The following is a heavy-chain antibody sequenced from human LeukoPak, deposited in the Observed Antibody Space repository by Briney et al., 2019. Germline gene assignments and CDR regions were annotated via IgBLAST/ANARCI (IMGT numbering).Heavy chain of an antibody. Sequence: PSETLSLTCTVSGYSISSGYYWGWIRQPPGKGLEWIGSIYHSGSTYYNPSLKSRVTISVDTSNNHLSLSLNSVTAADTAVYYCAASLWFGIYPDYWGQGSLVTVSS. CDR3: AASLWFGIYPDY. CDR1: GYSISSGYY. J-gene: IGHJ4*02. D-gene: IGHD3-10*01. V-gene: IGHV4-38-2*02. CDR2: IYHSGST.